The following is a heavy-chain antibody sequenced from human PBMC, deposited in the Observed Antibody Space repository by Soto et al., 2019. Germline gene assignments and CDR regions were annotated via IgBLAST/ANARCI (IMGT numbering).Heavy chain of an antibody. J-gene: IGHJ4*02. CDR3: ARGTGSPWYFDY. V-gene: IGHV1-3*01. Sequence: ASVKVSCKASGYTFTCFSLHWVRQAPGQRLEWMGWINAGSGNTKYSQKFQGRFTISRDNSKNTLYLQMNSLRAEDTAVYYCARGTGSPWYFDYWGQGTLVTVSS. CDR1: GYTFTCFS. D-gene: IGHD1-26*01. CDR2: INAGSGNT.